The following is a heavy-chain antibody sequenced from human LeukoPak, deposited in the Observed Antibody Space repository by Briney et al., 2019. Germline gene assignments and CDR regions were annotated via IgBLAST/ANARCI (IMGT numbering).Heavy chain of an antibody. CDR2: IYYSGST. V-gene: IGHV4-31*03. D-gene: IGHD1-26*01. CDR3: ARTPRYSGYYYNAFDI. Sequence: PSETLSLTCTVSGGSISSGGYYWSWIRQHPGKGLEWIGYIYYSGSTYYNPSLKSRVTISVDTSKNQFSLKLSSVTAADTAVYFCARTPRYSGYYYNAFDIWGQGTTDTVSS. J-gene: IGHJ3*02. CDR1: GGSISSGGYY.